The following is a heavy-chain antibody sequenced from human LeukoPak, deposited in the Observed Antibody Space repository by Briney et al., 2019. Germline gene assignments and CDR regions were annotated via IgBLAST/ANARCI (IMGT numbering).Heavy chain of an antibody. CDR1: GDTFTSYN. D-gene: IGHD2-15*01. CDR2: MNPNSGNT. V-gene: IGHV1-8*01. CDR3: VREERGYCSGGSCTGPFDS. Sequence: ASVRVSCKASGDTFTSYNMNWVRQATGQGLEWMGWMNPNSGNTGYAQKFQGRVTMSTNSSIRTAYMELSSLGSEDTAVYYCVREERGYCSGGSCTGPFDSWGQGTLVIVSS. J-gene: IGHJ4*02.